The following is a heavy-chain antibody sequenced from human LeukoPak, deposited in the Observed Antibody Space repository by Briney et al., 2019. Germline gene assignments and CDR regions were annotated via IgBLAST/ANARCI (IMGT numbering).Heavy chain of an antibody. CDR3: VRDSGSSYGYYFLH. J-gene: IGHJ1*01. CDR1: GFTFNSYS. CDR2: ISSSNSHM. Sequence: AGSLRLSCAASGFTFNSYSMYWVRQAPGKGLEWVSSISSSNSHMFYADSVKGRFSISRDNANNSLYLQMNSVRAEDTAVYYCVRDSGSSYGYYFLHWGQGTLVPVSS. D-gene: IGHD1-26*01. V-gene: IGHV3-21*01.